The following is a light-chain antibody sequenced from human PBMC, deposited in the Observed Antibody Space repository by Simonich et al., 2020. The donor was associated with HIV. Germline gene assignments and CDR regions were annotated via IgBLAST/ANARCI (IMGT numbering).Light chain of an antibody. Sequence: DIVMTQSPDSLAVSLGERATINCKSSRSVLYSSNNKHYLAWYQQKPGQPPNLLIYWASTRESGVPDRFSGSGSGTDFTLTISSLQAEDVAVYYCQQYFSTPRTFGQGTKVEIK. V-gene: IGKV4-1*01. CDR2: WAS. CDR1: RSVLYSSNNKHY. J-gene: IGKJ1*01. CDR3: QQYFSTPRT.